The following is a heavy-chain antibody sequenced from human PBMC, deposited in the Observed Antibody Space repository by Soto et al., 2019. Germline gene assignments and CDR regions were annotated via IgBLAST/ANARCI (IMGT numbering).Heavy chain of an antibody. J-gene: IGHJ4*02. CDR1: GASISSEGYY. CDR2: ISYTGSI. V-gene: IGHV4-31*03. CDR3: GRDNLYSRPPHHVY. D-gene: IGHD6-13*01. Sequence: SETLSLTCTVSGASISSEGYYWSWVRQHPGKGLEGIGFISYTGSISYNPSLKSRITLSVDTSKSQLSLKLRSVTAADTAVYHCGRDNLYSRPPHHVYWGQGDLVTVSS.